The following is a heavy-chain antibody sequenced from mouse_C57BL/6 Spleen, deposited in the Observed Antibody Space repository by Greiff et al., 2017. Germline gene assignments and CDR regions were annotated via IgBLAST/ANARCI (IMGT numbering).Heavy chain of an antibody. Sequence: QVTLKVSGPELVKPGASVKISCKASGYAFSSSWMNWVKQRPGKGLEWIGRIYPGDGDTNYNGKFKGKATLTADKSSSTAYMQLSSLTSEDSAVYVCARRITTVVGYAMDYWGQGTSVTVSS. J-gene: IGHJ4*01. V-gene: IGHV1-82*01. CDR2: IYPGDGDT. D-gene: IGHD1-1*01. CDR3: ARRITTVVGYAMDY. CDR1: GYAFSSSW.